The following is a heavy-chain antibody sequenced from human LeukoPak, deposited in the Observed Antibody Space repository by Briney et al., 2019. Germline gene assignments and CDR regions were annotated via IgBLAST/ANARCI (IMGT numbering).Heavy chain of an antibody. Sequence: GASVKVSCKASGYTFTSYGISWVRQAPGQGLEWMGWISAYNGNTNYAQKLQGRVTMTTDTSTSTAYMELRSLRAEDTAVYYCARRYMATSAEDFDYWGQGTLVTVSS. V-gene: IGHV1-18*01. CDR2: ISAYNGNT. CDR3: ARRYMATSAEDFDY. CDR1: GYTFTSYG. J-gene: IGHJ4*02. D-gene: IGHD3-16*02.